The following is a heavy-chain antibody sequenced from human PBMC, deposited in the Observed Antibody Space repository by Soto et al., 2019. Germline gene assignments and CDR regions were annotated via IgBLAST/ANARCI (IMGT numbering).Heavy chain of an antibody. CDR3: ASDYLVIPPRVIAY. CDR1: GFTFSSYG. CDR2: IWYDGSNK. D-gene: IGHD2-15*01. Sequence: QVQLVESGGGVVQPGRSLILSCAASGFTFSSYGMHWVRQAPGKGLEWVAVIWYDGSNKYYADSVKGRFTNSRDNSKNTMYLQMNSLRAEDTAVYYCASDYLVIPPRVIAYWGQGTLVTVSS. V-gene: IGHV3-33*01. J-gene: IGHJ4*02.